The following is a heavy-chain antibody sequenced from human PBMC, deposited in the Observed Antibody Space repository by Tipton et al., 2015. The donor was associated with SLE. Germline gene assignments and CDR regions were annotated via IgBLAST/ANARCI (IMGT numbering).Heavy chain of an antibody. CDR2: IHSSGAS. CDR1: GDSMTSGSYL. D-gene: IGHD5-12*01. Sequence: TLSLTCSVSGDSMTSGSYLWSWIRQQPGKGLECVGSIHSSGASFYKPSLQSRLMISLETANNQFSLTLISVTAADTAMYYCARHPPRGGSGYALDNWGQGTLVTVSS. CDR3: ARHPPRGGSGYALDN. V-gene: IGHV4-31*03. J-gene: IGHJ4*02.